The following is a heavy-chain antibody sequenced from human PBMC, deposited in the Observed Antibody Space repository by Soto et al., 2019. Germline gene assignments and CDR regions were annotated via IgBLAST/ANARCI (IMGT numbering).Heavy chain of an antibody. Sequence: GASVKVSCKASGGTFSSYAISWVRQAPGQGLEWMGGIIPIFGTANYAQKFQGRVTITADESTSTAYMELSSLRSEDTAVYYCARPTYDILTGRHAFDIWGQGTMVTVSS. V-gene: IGHV1-69*13. CDR3: ARPTYDILTGRHAFDI. CDR1: GGTFSSYA. CDR2: IIPIFGTA. J-gene: IGHJ3*02. D-gene: IGHD3-9*01.